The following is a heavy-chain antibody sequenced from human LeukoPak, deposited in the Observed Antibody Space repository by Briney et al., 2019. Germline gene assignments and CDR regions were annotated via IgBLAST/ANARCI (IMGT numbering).Heavy chain of an antibody. CDR2: ISTSSTYI. D-gene: IGHD6-19*01. CDR1: GFTFSDYS. J-gene: IGHJ4*02. V-gene: IGHV3-21*01. CDR3: VGAGSGWLIDH. Sequence: GSLRPSCAVFGFTFSDYSMNWVRQAPGKGLEWVSSISTSSTYIYYADSVKGRFTISRDNAKKLLYLQMNSLRAEDTAVYYCVGAGSGWLIDHWGQGTLVTVSS.